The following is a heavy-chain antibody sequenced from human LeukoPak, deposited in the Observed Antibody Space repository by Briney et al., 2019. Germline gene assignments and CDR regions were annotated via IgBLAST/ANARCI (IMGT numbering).Heavy chain of an antibody. D-gene: IGHD3-10*01. CDR1: GYTFTSYY. J-gene: IGHJ6*04. CDR2: INPSGGST. CDR3: ARDSGNTVRGVIKGMDV. V-gene: IGHV1-46*01. Sequence: GASVKVSCKASGYTFTSYYMHWVRQAPGQGLEWMGIINPSGGSTSYAQKFQGRVTMTRDTSTSTVYMELSSLRSEDTAVYYCARDSGNTVRGVIKGMDVWGKGTTVTVSS.